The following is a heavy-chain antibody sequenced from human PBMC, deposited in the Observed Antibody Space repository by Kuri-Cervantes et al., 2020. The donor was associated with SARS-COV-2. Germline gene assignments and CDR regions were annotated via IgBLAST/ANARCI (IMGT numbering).Heavy chain of an antibody. CDR1: GFTFSSYA. CDR3: AIPMIVVVIVGGSGKPNWFDP. V-gene: IGHV3-64*01. D-gene: IGHD3-22*01. Sequence: GESLKISCAASGFTFSSYAMHWVRQAPGKGLEYVSALSSNGGSTYYANSVKGRFTISRDNSKNTLYLQMGSLRAEDMAVYYCAIPMIVVVIVGGSGKPNWFDPWGQGTLVTVSS. CDR2: LSSNGGST. J-gene: IGHJ5*02.